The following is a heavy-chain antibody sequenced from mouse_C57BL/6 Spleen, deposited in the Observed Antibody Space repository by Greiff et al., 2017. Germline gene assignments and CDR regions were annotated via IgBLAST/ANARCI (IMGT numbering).Heavy chain of an antibody. V-gene: IGHV1-78*01. CDR1: GYSFTDHT. J-gene: IGHJ3*01. D-gene: IGHD1-1*01. CDR3: EYGDESYYGAWFDY. Sequence: VQLQQSEPELVKPGASVKISCKASGYSFTDHTMNWVKQRPEQGLEWIGEIYPNYGSTRYNEKFKGKATLTADNSSSTAYMQLNSLTCVDSAVSSCEYGDESYYGAWFDYWGQGTLVTVSA. CDR2: IYPNYGST.